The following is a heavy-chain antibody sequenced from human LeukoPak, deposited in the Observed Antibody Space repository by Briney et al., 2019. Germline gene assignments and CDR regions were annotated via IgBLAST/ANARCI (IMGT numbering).Heavy chain of an antibody. CDR2: IDPGDSDT. D-gene: IGHD5/OR15-5a*01. V-gene: IGHV5-51*01. CDR3: VRQVSNAFDI. CDR1: GYSFASHW. J-gene: IGHJ3*02. Sequence: GESLKISRQGSGYSFASHWIGWVRQMPGKGQEWMGMIDPGDSDTRYSPSFQGQVTISADKSISTAYLQWSNLRASDTAMYYCVRQVSNAFDIWGQGTMVIVSS.